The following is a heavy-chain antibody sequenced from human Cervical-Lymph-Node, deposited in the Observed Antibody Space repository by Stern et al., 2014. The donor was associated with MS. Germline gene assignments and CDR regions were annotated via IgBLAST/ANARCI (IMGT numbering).Heavy chain of an antibody. V-gene: IGHV1-69*01. CDR3: ARETPGIAVAGHRYYFDY. CDR1: GGTFSRYA. Sequence: VQLVQSGAEVKKPGSSVKVSCKASGGTFSRYAIRWVRQAPGQGLEWMGGIIPLFGTATYAQRFPGRFTVSPVESTTTAHMELSSLRSEDTAVYYCARETPGIAVAGHRYYFDYWGQGTLVTVSS. J-gene: IGHJ4*02. CDR2: IIPLFGTA. D-gene: IGHD6-19*01.